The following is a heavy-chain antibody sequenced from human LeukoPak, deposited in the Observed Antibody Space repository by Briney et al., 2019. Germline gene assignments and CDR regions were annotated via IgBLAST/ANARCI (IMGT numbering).Heavy chain of an antibody. D-gene: IGHD2-15*01. CDR3: ARAPWWNGMDV. Sequence: GGSLRLSCAASGFTFSSYEMSWVRQAPGKGLEWVSYISGSGNTIYYVDSVKGQFIISRDNAKNSLYLQMNSLRAEDTAVYYCARAPWWNGMDVWGKGTTVTVSS. CDR1: GFTFSSYE. V-gene: IGHV3-48*03. J-gene: IGHJ6*04. CDR2: ISGSGNTI.